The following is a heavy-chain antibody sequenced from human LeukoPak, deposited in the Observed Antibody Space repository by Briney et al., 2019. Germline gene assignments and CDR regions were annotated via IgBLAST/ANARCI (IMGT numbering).Heavy chain of an antibody. Sequence: ASETLSLTCTVSGDSISSTNFYWGWIRQPPGKGLEWIGSIYNTGSTYYNPSLKSRVTISVDKSKNQFSLKLSSVTAADTAVYYCAYGKSWFDPWGQGTLVTVSS. CDR1: GDSISSTNFY. CDR3: AYGKSWFDP. CDR2: IYNTGST. J-gene: IGHJ5*02. D-gene: IGHD3-10*01. V-gene: IGHV4-39*07.